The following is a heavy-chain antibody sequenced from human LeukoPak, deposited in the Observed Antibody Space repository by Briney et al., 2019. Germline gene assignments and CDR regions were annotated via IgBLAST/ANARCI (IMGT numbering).Heavy chain of an antibody. CDR2: IYSGGST. V-gene: IGHV3-53*01. CDR3: ASYSSLDY. CDR1: GFTVSNNY. J-gene: IGHJ4*02. D-gene: IGHD3-22*01. Sequence: PGGSLRLSCAASGFTVSNNYMSWVRQDPGKGLEWVSLIYSGGSTYYADSVKGRFTISRDNSRNTLYLQMNGLRAEDTAVYYCASYSSLDYWGQGTLVTGSS.